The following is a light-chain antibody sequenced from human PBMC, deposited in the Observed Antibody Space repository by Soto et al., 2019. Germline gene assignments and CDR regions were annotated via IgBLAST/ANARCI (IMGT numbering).Light chain of an antibody. CDR3: SSYSSGSTLGV. Sequence: QSALTQPPSASGSPGQSVTISCTGTSSDVGGYNYVSWYQQHPGKAPKLMIYEVSKRPSGVPDRFSASKSGNTASLTISGLQAEDEADYYCSSYSSGSTLGVFGTGTKLTVL. CDR1: SSDVGGYNY. J-gene: IGLJ1*01. CDR2: EVS. V-gene: IGLV2-8*01.